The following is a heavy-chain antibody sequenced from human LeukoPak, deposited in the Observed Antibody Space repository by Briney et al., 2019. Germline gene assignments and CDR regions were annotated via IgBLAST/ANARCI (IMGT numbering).Heavy chain of an antibody. V-gene: IGHV3-21*01. CDR1: GFTFSSYS. D-gene: IGHD3-22*01. CDR2: ITRSSYM. J-gene: IGHJ3*02. CDR3: AGYASSGRRDALDI. Sequence: PGGSLRLSCAASGFTFSSYSMNWVRQAPGKGLEWVSSITRSSYMYYADSVKGRFTISRDNAKNSLYLQMNSLRAEDTAVYYCAGYASSGRRDALDIWGQGTMVTVSS.